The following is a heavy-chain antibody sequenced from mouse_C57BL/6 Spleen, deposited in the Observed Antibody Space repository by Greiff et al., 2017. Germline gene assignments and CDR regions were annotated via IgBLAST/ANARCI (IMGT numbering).Heavy chain of an antibody. CDR3: ERCAITTVVAPYYYAMDY. V-gene: IGHV1-4*01. J-gene: IGHJ4*01. CDR2: INPSSGYT. Sequence: VQLQQSGAELARPGASVKMSCKASGYTFTSYTMHWVKQRPGQGLEWIGYINPSSGYTKYNQKFKDKATLTADKSSSTAYMQLSSLTSEDSAVYYCERCAITTVVAPYYYAMDYWGQGTSVTVSS. D-gene: IGHD1-1*01. CDR1: GYTFTSYT.